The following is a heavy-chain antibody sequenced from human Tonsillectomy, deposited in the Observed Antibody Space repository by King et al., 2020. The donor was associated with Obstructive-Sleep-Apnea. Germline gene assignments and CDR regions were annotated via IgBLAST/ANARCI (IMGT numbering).Heavy chain of an antibody. J-gene: IGHJ2*01. Sequence: VQLVESGGNLVQPGGSLTLSCVTSGFTFSDHYMEWVRQAPGKGLEWVGRTRNKRESYTTEYAASVEGRFTISRDDSRNSLYLHMNDLKTEDTAVYFCTRGIYRYDSSGYDWYLDGWGRGTQVTVSS. V-gene: IGHV3-72*01. CDR2: TRNKRESYTT. CDR3: TRGIYRYDSSGYDWYLDG. D-gene: IGHD3-22*01. CDR1: GFTFSDHY.